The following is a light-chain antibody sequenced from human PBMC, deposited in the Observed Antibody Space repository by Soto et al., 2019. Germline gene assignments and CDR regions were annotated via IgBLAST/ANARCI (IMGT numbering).Light chain of an antibody. CDR1: SSDVGGYNF. CDR2: EVS. J-gene: IGLJ1*01. CDR3: SSYTSSSTLDRV. Sequence: SALTQPASVSGSPGQSITISCTGTSSDVGGYNFVSWYQQHPGKAPKLIIYEVSNRPSGVSNRFSGSKSGNTASLTISGLQAEDEADYYCSSYTSSSTLDRVFGTGTKVTVL. V-gene: IGLV2-14*01.